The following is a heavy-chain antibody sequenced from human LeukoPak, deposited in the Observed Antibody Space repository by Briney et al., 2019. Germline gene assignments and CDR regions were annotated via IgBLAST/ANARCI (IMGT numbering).Heavy chain of an antibody. D-gene: IGHD2-8*01. CDR1: GFIVTKNY. CDR2: VYSGGST. Sequence: GGSLRLSCTASGFIVTKNYIIGFGRPPGRGLEWVSLVYSGGSTYYADSVKGRFTISRDNSKNMVYLQMNSLRAEDTAMYYCARDPPAVLIDTYGWGQGTLVTVSS. CDR3: ARDPPAVLIDTYG. J-gene: IGHJ4*02. V-gene: IGHV3-66*01.